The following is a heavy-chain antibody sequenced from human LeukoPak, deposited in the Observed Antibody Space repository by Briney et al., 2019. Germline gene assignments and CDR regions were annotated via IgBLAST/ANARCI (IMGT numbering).Heavy chain of an antibody. CDR2: ISSSSSYI. J-gene: IGHJ6*03. CDR1: GFTFSSYS. CDR3: ARGPYSSSSYYYYYYMDV. V-gene: IGHV3-21*01. Sequence: GGSLRLSCAASGFTFSSYSMNWVRQAPGKGLEWVSSISSSSSYIYYADSVKGRFTISRDNAKNSLYLQMNSLRAEDTAVYYCARGPYSSSSYYYYYYMDVWGKGTTVTVSS. D-gene: IGHD6-6*01.